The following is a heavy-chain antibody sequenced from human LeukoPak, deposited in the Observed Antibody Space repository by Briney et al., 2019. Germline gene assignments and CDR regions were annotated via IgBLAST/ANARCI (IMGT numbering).Heavy chain of an antibody. J-gene: IGHJ6*03. Sequence: ASVKVSCKASGYTFTSYAMNWVRQAPGQGLEWMGWINTNTGNPTYAQGFTGRFVFSLDTSVSTAYLQISSLKAEDTAVYYCARDQSSSWSYYYYMDVWGKGTTVTVSS. CDR2: INTNTGNP. V-gene: IGHV7-4-1*02. CDR1: GYTFTSYA. CDR3: ARDQSSSWSYYYYMDV. D-gene: IGHD6-13*01.